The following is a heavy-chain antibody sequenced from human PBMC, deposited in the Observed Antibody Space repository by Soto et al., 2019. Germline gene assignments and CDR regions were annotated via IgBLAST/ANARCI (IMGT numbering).Heavy chain of an antibody. CDR1: GFSLSTSGVG. J-gene: IGHJ6*02. D-gene: IGHD4-17*01. V-gene: IGHV2-5*01. CDR3: ALPTTPHTGDYYYGMDV. Sequence: QITLKESGPTLVKPTQTLTLTCTFSGFSLSTSGVGVGWIRQPPGKALEWLALIYWNDDKRYSPSLKRRLTITKDTSKNQVVLTMTNMDPVDTATYYCALPTTPHTGDYYYGMDVWCQGTTVTVSS. CDR2: IYWNDDK.